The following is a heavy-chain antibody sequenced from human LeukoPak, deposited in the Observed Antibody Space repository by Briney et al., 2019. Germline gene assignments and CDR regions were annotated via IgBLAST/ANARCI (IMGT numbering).Heavy chain of an antibody. CDR2: IYYSGST. J-gene: IGHJ5*02. CDR3: AGTIAAAGSWFDP. V-gene: IGHV4-59*01. Sequence: SETLSLTCTVSGGSISSYYWSWIRQPPGKGLEWIGCIYYSGSTNYNPSLKSRVTISVDTSKNQFSLKLSSVTAADTAVYYCAGTIAAAGSWFDPWGQGTLVTVSS. CDR1: GGSISSYY. D-gene: IGHD6-13*01.